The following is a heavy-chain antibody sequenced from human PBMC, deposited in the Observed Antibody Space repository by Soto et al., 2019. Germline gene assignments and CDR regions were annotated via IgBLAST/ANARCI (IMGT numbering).Heavy chain of an antibody. V-gene: IGHV1-69*02. CDR1: GGSFSMYT. J-gene: IGHJ3*02. CDR3: TRGSWSAEVFDI. CDR2: IIPMLDIA. D-gene: IGHD6-13*01. Sequence: QVQLVQSGVEVKQAGSSVKVACKDAGGSFSMYTVFWVRQATGQGLEWRGRIIPMLDIANYAQNFQGRVTFNAYKSTDTVYMEMISLRSDDTAIYYCTRGSWSAEVFDIWGQGTLVTVSS.